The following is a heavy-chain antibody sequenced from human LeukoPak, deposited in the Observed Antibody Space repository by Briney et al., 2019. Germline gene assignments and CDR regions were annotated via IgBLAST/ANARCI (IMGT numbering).Heavy chain of an antibody. CDR2: IHTSGDT. V-gene: IGHV3-53*01. CDR1: GFTVSSNY. Sequence: GGSLRLSCVVSGFTVSSNYMSWVRQAPGKGLEWVSAIHTSGDTCYADFVKGRFTISRDNAENTLYLQMNSLRVEDTAVYHCASDSPYYGMDVWGQGTTVTVSS. J-gene: IGHJ6*02. CDR3: ASDSPYYGMDV.